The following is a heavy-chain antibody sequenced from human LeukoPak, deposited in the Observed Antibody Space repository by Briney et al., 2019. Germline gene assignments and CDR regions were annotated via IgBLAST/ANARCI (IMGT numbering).Heavy chain of an antibody. CDR3: ARERGRIVVVIDY. D-gene: IGHD3-22*01. Sequence: PSETLSLTCTVSGGSISSGSYYWSWIRQPAGKGLEWIGRIYTSGSTNYNPSLKSRVTISVDTSKNQFSLTLSSVTAADTAVYYCARERGRIVVVIDYWGQGTLVTVSS. J-gene: IGHJ4*02. V-gene: IGHV4-61*02. CDR2: IYTSGST. CDR1: GGSISSGSYY.